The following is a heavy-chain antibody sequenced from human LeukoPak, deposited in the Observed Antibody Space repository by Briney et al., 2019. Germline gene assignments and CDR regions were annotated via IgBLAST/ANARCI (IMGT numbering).Heavy chain of an antibody. J-gene: IGHJ6*03. CDR3: ARGPNHYYYMDF. Sequence: ASVKVYCKASGYSFTGYYIHWVRQAPGQGLEWMGWINPDGGVTKSAQNFQGRVTMTRDKSINTVYMELSGLTSDDTALYYCARGPNHYYYMDFWGTGTTVSVSS. D-gene: IGHD2-8*01. V-gene: IGHV1-2*02. CDR2: INPDGGVT. CDR1: GYSFTGYY.